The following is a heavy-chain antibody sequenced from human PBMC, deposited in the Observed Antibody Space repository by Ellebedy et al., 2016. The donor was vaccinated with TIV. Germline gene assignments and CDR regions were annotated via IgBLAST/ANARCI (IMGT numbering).Heavy chain of an antibody. D-gene: IGHD3-10*01. CDR2: IYYSGST. V-gene: IGHV4-39*07. Sequence: SETLSLTXTVSGGSISSSSYYWGWIRQPPGKGLEWIGSIYYSGSTNYNPSLKSRVTISVDTSKNQFSLKLSSVTAADTAVYYCARGSITMVRGVNVKYYFDYWGQGTLVTVSS. J-gene: IGHJ4*02. CDR3: ARGSITMVRGVNVKYYFDY. CDR1: GGSISSSSYY.